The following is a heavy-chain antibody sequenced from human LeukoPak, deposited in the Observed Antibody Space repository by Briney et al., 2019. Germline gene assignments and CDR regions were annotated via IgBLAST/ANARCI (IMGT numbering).Heavy chain of an antibody. Sequence: GGSLRLSCAASGFTFRSYAMNWVRQAPGKGLEWVSYISSSGSTIYYADSVKGRFTISRDNAKNSLYLQMNSLRAEDTAVYYCARGADVLLWFGEPRHDAFDIWGQGTMVTVSS. CDR1: GFTFRSYA. J-gene: IGHJ3*02. CDR3: ARGADVLLWFGEPRHDAFDI. D-gene: IGHD3-10*01. V-gene: IGHV3-48*03. CDR2: ISSSGSTI.